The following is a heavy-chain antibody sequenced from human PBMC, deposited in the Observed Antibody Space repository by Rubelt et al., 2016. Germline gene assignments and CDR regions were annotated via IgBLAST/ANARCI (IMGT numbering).Heavy chain of an antibody. CDR2: IYPGDSDT. CDR1: GYSFTSYW. Sequence: EVQLVQSGAEVKKPGESLKISCKGSGYSFTSYWIGWVRQMPGKGLEWMGIIYPGDSDTRYSPPFQGQVTISADKSISTAYLQWSSRKASDTAMYYCASLSSSSHDAFDIWGQGTMVTVSS. CDR3: ASLSSSSHDAFDI. J-gene: IGHJ3*02. D-gene: IGHD6-6*01. V-gene: IGHV5-51*01.